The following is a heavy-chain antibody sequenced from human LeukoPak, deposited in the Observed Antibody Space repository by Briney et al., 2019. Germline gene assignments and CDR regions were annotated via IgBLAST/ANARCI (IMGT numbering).Heavy chain of an antibody. J-gene: IGHJ5*02. CDR1: GFTFSSYS. CDR2: ISSSSSYI. V-gene: IGHV3-21*01. CDR3: ARDAYDDASES. Sequence: GGSLRLSCAASGFTFSSYSMNWVRQAPGKGLEWVSSISSSSSYIYYADSVKGRFTISRDNAKNSLYLQMNGLRADDTAIYYRARDAYDDASESWGQGTLVTVSS. D-gene: IGHD3-3*01.